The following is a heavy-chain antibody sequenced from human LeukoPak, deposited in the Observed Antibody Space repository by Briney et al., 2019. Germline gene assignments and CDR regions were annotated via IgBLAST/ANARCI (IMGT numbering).Heavy chain of an antibody. D-gene: IGHD2-15*01. CDR2: ISSSSSYI. J-gene: IGHJ5*02. CDR3: ARDGSGSRLNWFDP. V-gene: IGHV3-21*01. CDR1: GFTFNTYG. Sequence: GGTLRLSCAASGFTFNTYGMNWVRQAPGKGLEWVSSISSSSSYIYYADSVKGRFTISRDNAKNSLYLQMNSLRAEDTAVYYCARDGSGSRLNWFDPWGQGTLVTVSS.